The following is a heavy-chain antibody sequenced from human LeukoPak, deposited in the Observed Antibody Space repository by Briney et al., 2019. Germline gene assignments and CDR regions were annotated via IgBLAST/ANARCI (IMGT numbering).Heavy chain of an antibody. CDR3: ARAITGPTAMAFDY. J-gene: IGHJ4*02. V-gene: IGHV4-34*01. D-gene: IGHD5-18*01. CDR1: GGSFSAYY. Sequence: SETLSLTCAVHGGSFSAYYWSWIRQSPEKGLEWIGSIYYSGSTYYNPSLKSRVTISVDTSKNQFSLKLSSVTAADTAVYYCARAITGPTAMAFDYWGQGTLVTVSS. CDR2: IYYSGST.